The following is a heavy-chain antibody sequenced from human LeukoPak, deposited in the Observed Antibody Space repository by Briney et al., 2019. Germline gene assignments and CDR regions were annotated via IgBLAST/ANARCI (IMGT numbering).Heavy chain of an antibody. Sequence: PGGSLRLSCEGSGFTFWMHWVRQAPGKGLEWLAVISYDGRNTYYADSVKGRLTISRDNSKNTLFLQMNSLRGEDTAVYYCAKDRLVVAPAAMTSNFDYWGQGTLVTVSS. D-gene: IGHD2-2*01. J-gene: IGHJ4*02. CDR3: AKDRLVVAPAAMTSNFDY. CDR2: ISYDGRNT. CDR1: GFTFW. V-gene: IGHV3-30*18.